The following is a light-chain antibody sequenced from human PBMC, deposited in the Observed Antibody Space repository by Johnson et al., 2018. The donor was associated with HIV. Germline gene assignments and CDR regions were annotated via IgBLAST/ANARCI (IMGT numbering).Light chain of an antibody. CDR2: ENN. V-gene: IGLV1-51*02. CDR1: SSNIGNNY. CDR3: ETWDTSLSAGV. Sequence: QSVLTQPPSVSAAPGQKVTISCSGSSSNIGNNYVSWYQQVPGTAPKLLICENNKRPSGIPDRFSGSKSGTSATLGITGLQTGDEADYYCETWDTSLSAGVVGTGTKVTVL. J-gene: IGLJ1*01.